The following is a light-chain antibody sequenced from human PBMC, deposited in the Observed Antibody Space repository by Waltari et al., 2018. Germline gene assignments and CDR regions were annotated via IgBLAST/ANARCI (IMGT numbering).Light chain of an antibody. J-gene: IGKJ4*02. V-gene: IGKV1-5*03. CDR1: QSISSW. Sequence: DIQMPQSPSTLSASVGDRVTITCRASQSISSWLAWYQQKPGKAPKLLIYKASSLESGVPSRFSGSGSGTEFTLTISSLQPDDFATYYCQQYNSYLRTFGGGTKVEIK. CDR3: QQYNSYLRT. CDR2: KAS.